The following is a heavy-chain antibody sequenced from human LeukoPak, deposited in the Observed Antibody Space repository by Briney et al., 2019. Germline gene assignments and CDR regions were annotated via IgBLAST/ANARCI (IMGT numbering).Heavy chain of an antibody. J-gene: IGHJ3*02. D-gene: IGHD2-2*01. Sequence: SETLSLTCTVSGGSISSYYWGWIRQPPGKGLEWIGYIYYSGSTNYNPSLKSRVTISVDTSKNQFSLKLSSVTAADTAVYYCASYVGYCSSTSCSNDAFDIWGQGTMVTVPS. CDR1: GGSISSYY. CDR2: IYYSGST. CDR3: ASYVGYCSSTSCSNDAFDI. V-gene: IGHV4-59*01.